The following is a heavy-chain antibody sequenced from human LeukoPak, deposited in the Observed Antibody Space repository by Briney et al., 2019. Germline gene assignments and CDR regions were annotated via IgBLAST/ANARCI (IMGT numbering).Heavy chain of an antibody. J-gene: IGHJ5*02. Sequence: KPSETLSLTCTVSGGSINSYFWSWIRQPPGKGLEWLGYIYYSGSTNYNPSLKSRVTISVDTSKNQFSLKLNSVTAADTAVYYCARHVGYGNNWFDPWGQGTLVTVSS. CDR3: ARHVGYGNNWFDP. V-gene: IGHV4-59*08. CDR2: IYYSGST. CDR1: GGSINSYF. D-gene: IGHD5-18*01.